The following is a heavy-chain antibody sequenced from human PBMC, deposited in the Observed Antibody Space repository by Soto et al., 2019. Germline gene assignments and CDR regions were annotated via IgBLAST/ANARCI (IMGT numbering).Heavy chain of an antibody. V-gene: IGHV3-23*01. Sequence: EVQLSESGGGLVQPGGSLRLSCTASGFTFSSYTMSWVRQAPGKGLEWVSSFSGRDATTYYADSVKGRFTISRDNSKNALYLQMNSLRAEDTALYFCVRTIVGATKGGWFDPWGRGALVTVSS. D-gene: IGHD1-26*01. CDR2: FSGRDATT. CDR3: VRTIVGATKGGWFDP. J-gene: IGHJ5*02. CDR1: GFTFSSYT.